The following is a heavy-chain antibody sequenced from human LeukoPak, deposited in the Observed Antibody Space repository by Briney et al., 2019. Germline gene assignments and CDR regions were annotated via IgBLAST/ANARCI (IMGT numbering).Heavy chain of an antibody. CDR1: GYTFTSYD. J-gene: IGHJ3*02. Sequence: ASVKVSRKASGYTFTSYDINWVRQATGQGLEWMGWMNSNSGNTGYAQKFQGRVTMTRDTSISTAYMELSRLRSDDTAVYYCARDRRGDYGDYDAFDIWGQGTMVTVSS. CDR2: MNSNSGNT. CDR3: ARDRRGDYGDYDAFDI. D-gene: IGHD4-17*01. V-gene: IGHV1-8*02.